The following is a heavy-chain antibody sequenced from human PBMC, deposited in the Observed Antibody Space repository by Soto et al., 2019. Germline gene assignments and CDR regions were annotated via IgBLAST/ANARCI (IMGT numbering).Heavy chain of an antibody. J-gene: IGHJ4*02. V-gene: IGHV1-3*01. CDR2: INAGNGNT. CDR1: GYTFTSYA. Sequence: RASVKVSCKASGYTFTSYAMHWVRQAPGQRLEWMGWINAGNGNTKYSQKFQGRVTITRDTSASTAYMELSSLRSEDTAVYYCASSRVIVATYFDYWGQGTLVTVSS. CDR3: ASSRVIVATYFDY. D-gene: IGHD5-12*01.